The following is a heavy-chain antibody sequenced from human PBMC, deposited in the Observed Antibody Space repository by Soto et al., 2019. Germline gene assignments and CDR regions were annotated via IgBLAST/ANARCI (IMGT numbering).Heavy chain of an antibody. CDR1: GYTFTSHD. D-gene: IGHD2-2*01. V-gene: IGHV1-8*01. CDR2: MNPNSGHT. CDR3: ASDMSTT. Sequence: QVQLVQSGAEVKKPGASVKVSCKASGYTFTSHDINWMRQATGQGLEWMGWMNPNSGHTNYAQKVQGRVTMTRDTSTSTAYMELTNLRSEDTALYYCASDMSTTWGQGTLVTVSS. J-gene: IGHJ5*02.